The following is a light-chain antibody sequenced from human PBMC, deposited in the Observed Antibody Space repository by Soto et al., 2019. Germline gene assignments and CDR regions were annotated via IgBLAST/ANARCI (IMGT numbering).Light chain of an antibody. CDR1: QSVRSSY. CDR2: GAS. Sequence: EIVFTQFPGTLSLSPGGRATLACGDSQSVRSSYLAWYQQKPGQAPRLLIYGASSRATGTPDRFSGSGSGTVFTLTISRLEPEDFAVCYCQQYAASRTFCQGTKVDIK. V-gene: IGKV3-20*01. J-gene: IGKJ1*01. CDR3: QQYAASRT.